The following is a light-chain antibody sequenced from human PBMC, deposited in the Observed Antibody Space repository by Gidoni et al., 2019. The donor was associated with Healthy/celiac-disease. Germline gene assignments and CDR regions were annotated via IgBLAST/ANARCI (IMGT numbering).Light chain of an antibody. J-gene: IGKJ2*01. Sequence: DIVLTQSPATLSLSPGERATLSCGASQCVSSSSLPWYQQKPGLAPRLLLYDASSRATGIPDRFSGSGSGTDFTLTISRLEPEDFAVYYCQQYGSSPTFGQGTKLEIK. V-gene: IGKV3D-20*01. CDR1: QCVSSSS. CDR2: DAS. CDR3: QQYGSSPT.